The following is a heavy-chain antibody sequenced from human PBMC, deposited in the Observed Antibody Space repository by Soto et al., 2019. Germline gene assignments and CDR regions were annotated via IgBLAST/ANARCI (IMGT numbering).Heavy chain of an antibody. CDR2: IYYSGSS. Sequence: QLQLQESGPGLVKPSETMSLTCTVSGDSITSSSYHWGWIRQPTGKGLEWIGNIYYSGSSYYHPSLKSRVTMSVDMSKNQFSLSLGSVTAADAAVYHCARHEARSYFYMDVWGKGTTVTVSS. CDR1: GDSITSSSYH. CDR3: ARHEARSYFYMDV. J-gene: IGHJ6*03. V-gene: IGHV4-39*01.